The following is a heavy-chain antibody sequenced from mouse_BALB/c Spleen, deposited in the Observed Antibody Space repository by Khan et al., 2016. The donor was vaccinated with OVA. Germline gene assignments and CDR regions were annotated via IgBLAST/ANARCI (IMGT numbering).Heavy chain of an antibody. CDR1: DDSITTGY. D-gene: IGHD2-14*01. CDR2: IIYTGYT. J-gene: IGHJ3*01. CDR3: ARSTYRYAFVY. Sequence: EVQLQESGPSLVKPSQTLSLTCSVTDDSITTGYWNWIRKFPGNKLEYMGYIIYTGYTYYNPSLKSRISITRHTSNNQYYLQLNSVTDEDTATYXCARSTYRYAFVYWGQGTLVTVSA. V-gene: IGHV3-8*02.